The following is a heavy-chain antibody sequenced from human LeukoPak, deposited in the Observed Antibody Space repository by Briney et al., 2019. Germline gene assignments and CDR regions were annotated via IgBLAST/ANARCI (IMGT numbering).Heavy chain of an antibody. CDR3: ARNVGWNSISYYYYYMDV. CDR1: GGSISSHY. D-gene: IGHD1-7*01. Sequence: PSETLSLTCTVSGGSISSHYWSWIRQPPGKGLEWIGYIYYSGSTNYYPSLKSRVNISVDTSKNQFSLKLSSVTAADTAVYYCARNVGWNSISYYYYYMDVWGKGTTVTVSS. CDR2: IYYSGST. V-gene: IGHV4-59*11. J-gene: IGHJ6*03.